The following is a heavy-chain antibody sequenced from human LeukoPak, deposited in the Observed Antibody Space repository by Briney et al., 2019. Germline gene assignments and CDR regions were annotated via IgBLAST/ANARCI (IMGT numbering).Heavy chain of an antibody. CDR2: ISGSGGST. CDR1: GFTFSSYA. Sequence: GGSLRLSCAASGFTFSSYAMSWVRQAPGKGLEWVSAISGSGGSTYYADSVKGRFTISRDNSKNTLYLQMNGLRAEDTAVYYCAKWGRVRGALDYWGQGTLVTVSS. D-gene: IGHD3-10*01. J-gene: IGHJ4*02. V-gene: IGHV3-23*01. CDR3: AKWGRVRGALDY.